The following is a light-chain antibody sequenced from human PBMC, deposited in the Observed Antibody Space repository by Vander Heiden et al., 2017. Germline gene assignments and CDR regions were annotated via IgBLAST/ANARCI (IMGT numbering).Light chain of an antibody. J-gene: IGLJ1*01. CDR1: SSDVGSYNL. Sequence: QSARSQPASVSGSPGQSITISCTGTSSDVGSYNLVSWYQHLPGKAPKLMLYEVTKRPSGVSNRFSGSKSGNTASLTISGLQAEDEADYYCCSRAVSSAFYVFGTGTKVTVL. V-gene: IGLV2-23*02. CDR3: CSRAVSSAFYV. CDR2: EVT.